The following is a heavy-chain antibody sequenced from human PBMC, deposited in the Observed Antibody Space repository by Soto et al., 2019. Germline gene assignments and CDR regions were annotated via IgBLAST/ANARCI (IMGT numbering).Heavy chain of an antibody. Sequence: GESLKISCKGSGYSFTSYWISWVRQMPGKGLEWMGRIDPSDSYTNYSPSFQGHVTISADKSISTAYLQWSSLKASDTAMYYCARLDCSSTSCYSFNYYYGMDVWGQGTLVTVSS. J-gene: IGHJ6*02. D-gene: IGHD2-2*02. V-gene: IGHV5-10-1*01. CDR3: ARLDCSSTSCYSFNYYYGMDV. CDR1: GYSFTSYW. CDR2: IDPSDSYT.